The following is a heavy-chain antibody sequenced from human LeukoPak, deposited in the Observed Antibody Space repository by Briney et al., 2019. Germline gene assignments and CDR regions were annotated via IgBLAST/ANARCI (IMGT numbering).Heavy chain of an antibody. CDR2: ISYDGSNK. CDR1: GFTFSSYS. CDR3: AKVRGWELPNPLDY. D-gene: IGHD1-26*01. Sequence: GGSLRLSCAASGFTFSSYSMNWVRQAPGKGLEWVAVISYDGSNKYYADSVKGRFTISRDNSKNTLYLQMNSLRAEDTAVYYCAKVRGWELPNPLDYWGQGTLVTVSS. J-gene: IGHJ4*02. V-gene: IGHV3-30*18.